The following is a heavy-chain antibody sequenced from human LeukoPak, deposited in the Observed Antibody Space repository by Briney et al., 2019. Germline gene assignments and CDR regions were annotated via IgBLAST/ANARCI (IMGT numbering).Heavy chain of an antibody. V-gene: IGHV4-61*02. D-gene: IGHD3-22*01. J-gene: IGHJ4*02. Sequence: PSQTLSLTCTVSGVSISSGSYYWSWIRQPAGKGLEWIGRIYTSGSTDYNPSLKSRVTISVDTSKNQFSLQLSSVTAADTAVYYCAREVAYDSSGYYYNYWGQGTLVTVSS. CDR3: AREVAYDSSGYYYNY. CDR1: GVSISSGSYY. CDR2: IYTSGST.